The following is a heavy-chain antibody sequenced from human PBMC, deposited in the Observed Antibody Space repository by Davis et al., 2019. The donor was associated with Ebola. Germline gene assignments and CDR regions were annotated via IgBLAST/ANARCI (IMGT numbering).Heavy chain of an antibody. V-gene: IGHV4-34*01. Sequence: SETLSLTCTIYGGSFSSYYWSWIRQPPGKGLEWLGEVSHSGYSNYNPSLKSRVTMSVDMSKNQFSLTLTSVSAADTAVYYCARTTLTSISDAGLGYNFFAPWGQGTLVTVSS. CDR2: VSHSGYS. CDR1: GGSFSSYY. CDR3: ARTTLTSISDAGLGYNFFAP. D-gene: IGHD2-21*02. J-gene: IGHJ5*02.